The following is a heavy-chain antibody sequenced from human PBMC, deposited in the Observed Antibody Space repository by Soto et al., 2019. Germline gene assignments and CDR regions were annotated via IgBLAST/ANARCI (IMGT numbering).Heavy chain of an antibody. V-gene: IGHV1-46*03. D-gene: IGHD5-12*01. CDR2: INPSGGST. CDR3: AREVRVLIHGSVAY. J-gene: IGHJ4*01. Sequence: GTGLERMGIINPSGGSTSTAQKFQGRVTMTRDTSTSTVYMELSSRRSEDTAVYYCAREVRVLIHGSVAYWGHGTPVT.